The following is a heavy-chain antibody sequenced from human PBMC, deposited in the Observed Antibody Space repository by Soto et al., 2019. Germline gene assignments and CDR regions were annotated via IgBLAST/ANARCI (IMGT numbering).Heavy chain of an antibody. CDR3: VKATATGGGAFDI. CDR2: IGSRTSDI. D-gene: IGHD2-8*02. Sequence: GSLRLSCAASGFTLSRHTMNWVRQAPGKGLEWVSFIGSRTSDIYYADSVKGRFTISRDNAKNSLYLDLTRLRAEDTAVYFCVKATATGGGAFDICGQGTVVTVSS. J-gene: IGHJ3*02. CDR1: GFTLSRHT. V-gene: IGHV3-21*01.